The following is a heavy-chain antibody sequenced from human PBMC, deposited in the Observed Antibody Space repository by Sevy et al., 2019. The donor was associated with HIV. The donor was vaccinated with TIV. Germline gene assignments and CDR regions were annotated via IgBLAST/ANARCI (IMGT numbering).Heavy chain of an antibody. CDR2: ISYDGSNK. D-gene: IGHD1-26*01. CDR3: ARGSGSYLYYYYGMDV. CDR1: GFTFSSYA. J-gene: IGHJ6*02. Sequence: GGSLRLSCAASGFTFSSYAMHWVRQAPGKGLEWVAVISYDGSNKYYADSVKGRFTISRDNSKNTLYLQMNSLRAEDTAVYYCARGSGSYLYYYYGMDVWGQGTTVTVSS. V-gene: IGHV3-30-3*01.